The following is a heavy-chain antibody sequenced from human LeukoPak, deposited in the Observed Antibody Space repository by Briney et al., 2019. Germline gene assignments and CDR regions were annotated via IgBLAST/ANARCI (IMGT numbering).Heavy chain of an antibody. V-gene: IGHV1-18*01. CDR1: GYTFTSYG. CDR2: IRAYKGNT. J-gene: IGHJ5*02. Sequence: GSSVKVTCKGSGYTFTSYGISWVRQAPGQGIEWVGLIRAYKGNTNYAQKFQGRVTRTTDTSTSTAYRELRSLRSDDTAVYYCARVGSDYYDCSGYYGPWGQGTLVTVSS. CDR3: ARVGSDYYDCSGYYGP. D-gene: IGHD3-22*01.